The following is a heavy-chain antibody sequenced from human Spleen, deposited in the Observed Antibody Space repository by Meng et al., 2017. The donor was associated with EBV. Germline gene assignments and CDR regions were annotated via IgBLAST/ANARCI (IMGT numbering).Heavy chain of an antibody. Sequence: GQVVGSGGGVVQPGRSLRLSCEASGFTFSIYAMHWVRQAPGKGLEWVASILYGEDQTYYGDSAKGRFTVSRDNSRQTVYLLLDSLRIDDTAVYYCARGSGYDLDYWGQGTLVTVSS. D-gene: IGHD5-12*01. CDR2: ILYGEDQT. CDR1: GFTFSIYA. V-gene: IGHV3-30*03. J-gene: IGHJ4*02. CDR3: ARGSGYDLDY.